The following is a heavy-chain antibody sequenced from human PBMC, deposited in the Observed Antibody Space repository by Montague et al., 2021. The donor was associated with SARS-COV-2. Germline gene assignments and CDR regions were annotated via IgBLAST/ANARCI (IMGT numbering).Heavy chain of an antibody. CDR3: ARGTRVVGITPGFRW. D-gene: IGHD3-22*01. Sequence: SETLSLTCTVSGASFSNYYWSWIRQPPGKGLEWIGYIYYTGTTNYNPSLKSRVTISVDTSKTQFSLKLTSVTAADTAMYYCARGTRVVGITPGFRWWGQGTQVAVSS. J-gene: IGHJ4*02. V-gene: IGHV4-59*12. CDR1: GASFSNYY. CDR2: IYYTGTT.